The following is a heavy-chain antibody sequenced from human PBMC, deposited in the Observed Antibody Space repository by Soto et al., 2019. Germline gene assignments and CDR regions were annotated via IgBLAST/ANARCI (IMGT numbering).Heavy chain of an antibody. Sequence: SVKVSCKASGATFSSYAISWVRQAPGQGLEWMGRIIPIFGTANYAQKFQGRVTITADESTSTAYMELSSLRSEDTAVYYCARASGRGFGELLYAFDIWGQGTMVTVSS. CDR2: IIPIFGTA. CDR3: ARASGRGFGELLYAFDI. D-gene: IGHD3-10*01. CDR1: GATFSSYA. V-gene: IGHV1-69*13. J-gene: IGHJ3*02.